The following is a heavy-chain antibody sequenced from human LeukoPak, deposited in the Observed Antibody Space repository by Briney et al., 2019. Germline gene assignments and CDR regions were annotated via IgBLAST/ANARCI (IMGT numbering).Heavy chain of an antibody. CDR1: GFTFSSYG. Sequence: GGSLRLSCAASGFTFSSYGMHWVRQAPVKGLEWVAVISYDGSNKYYADSVKGRFTISRDNSKNTLYLQMNSLRAEDTAVYYCAKDRALHGYFDYWGQGTLVTVSS. CDR3: AKDRALHGYFDY. J-gene: IGHJ4*02. CDR2: ISYDGSNK. V-gene: IGHV3-30*18.